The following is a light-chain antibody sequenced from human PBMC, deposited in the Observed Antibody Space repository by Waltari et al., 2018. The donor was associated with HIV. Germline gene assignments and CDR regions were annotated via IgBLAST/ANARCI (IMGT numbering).Light chain of an antibody. CDR3: SSYTSSSTLWM. Sequence: VPDRFSGSKSGNTASLTISGLQAEDEADYYCSSYTSSSTLWMFGGGTKLTVL. V-gene: IGLV2-18*02. J-gene: IGLJ3*02.